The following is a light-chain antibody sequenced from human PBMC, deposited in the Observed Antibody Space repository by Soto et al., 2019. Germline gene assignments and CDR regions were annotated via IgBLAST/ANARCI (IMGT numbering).Light chain of an antibody. V-gene: IGKV3-20*01. Sequence: EIVLTQSPATLSLSPGERATLSCRASQSVSISYLAWYQKQPGQAPRLLIYGSYSRAAGIPDRFSGSGSGTDFTLTISRLEPEDFAVYYCQKYGSSPGAFGQGTRVEIK. CDR1: QSVSISY. J-gene: IGKJ1*01. CDR3: QKYGSSPGA. CDR2: GSY.